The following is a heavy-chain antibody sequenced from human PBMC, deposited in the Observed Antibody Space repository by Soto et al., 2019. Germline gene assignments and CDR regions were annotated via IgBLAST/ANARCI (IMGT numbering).Heavy chain of an antibody. CDR2: INPSGGST. J-gene: IGHJ3*02. CDR1: GYTFTSYY. CDR3: AREPRAYSSGWYTDVYDAFDI. Sequence: GASVKVSCKASGYTFTSYYMHWVRQAPGQGLEWTGIINPSGGSTSYAQKFQGRVTMTRDTSTSTVYMELSSLRSEDTAVYYCAREPRAYSSGWYTDVYDAFDIWGQGTMVTVSS. V-gene: IGHV1-46*01. D-gene: IGHD6-19*01.